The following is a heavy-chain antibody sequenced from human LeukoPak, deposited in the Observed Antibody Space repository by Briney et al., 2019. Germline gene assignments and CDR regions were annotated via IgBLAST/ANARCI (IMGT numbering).Heavy chain of an antibody. CDR3: ARASGSYLAPVDY. Sequence: SVKVSCKASGGTFSSYAISWVRQAPGQGLEWMGRIIPILGIANYAQKFQGRVTITADKSTSTAYMELSSLRSEDTAVYYCARASGSYLAPVDYWGQGTLVTVSS. CDR2: IIPILGIA. CDR1: GGTFSSYA. D-gene: IGHD1-26*01. J-gene: IGHJ4*02. V-gene: IGHV1-69*04.